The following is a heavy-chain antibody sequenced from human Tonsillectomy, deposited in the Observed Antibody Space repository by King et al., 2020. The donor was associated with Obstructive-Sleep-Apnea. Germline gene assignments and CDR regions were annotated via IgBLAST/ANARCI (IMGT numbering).Heavy chain of an antibody. V-gene: IGHV4-39*07. J-gene: IGHJ5*02. CDR2: INYSGST. CDR1: GGSFSSSRNY. D-gene: IGHD3-10*01. CDR3: VGGSALYYYGSGSRTEFDP. Sequence: LQLQESGPELVRPSETLSLTCTVSGGSFSSSRNYWGWIRQPPGKGLEWIGSINYSGSTYYNPSLKSRVAVAISVDTSKNPFSRKLNSWTAAGTAVYYCVGGSALYYYGSGSRTEFDPWGQGTLVTVSS.